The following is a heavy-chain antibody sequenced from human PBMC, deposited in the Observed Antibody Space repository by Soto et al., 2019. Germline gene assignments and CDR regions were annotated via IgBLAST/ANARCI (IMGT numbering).Heavy chain of an antibody. V-gene: IGHV3-33*01. D-gene: IGHD6-19*01. Sequence: QVQLVESGGGVVQPGRSLRLSCAASGFTFSSYVMHWVRQAPGKGLGWVAVIWYDGSNKYYADSVKGRFTISRENSKNTLYLQMNSLRAEDTAVYYCARDRYSSGWYDLDYWGQGTLVTVSS. CDR2: IWYDGSNK. CDR1: GFTFSSYV. J-gene: IGHJ4*02. CDR3: ARDRYSSGWYDLDY.